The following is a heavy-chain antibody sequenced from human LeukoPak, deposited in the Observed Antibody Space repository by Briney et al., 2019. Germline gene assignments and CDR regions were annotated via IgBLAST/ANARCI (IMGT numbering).Heavy chain of an antibody. CDR3: ARGQLWLPYYFDY. V-gene: IGHV3-30*04. D-gene: IGHD5-18*01. CDR1: GFTFSSYA. CDR2: ISYDGSNK. Sequence: PGGSLRLSCAASGFTFSSYAMHWVRQAPGKGLEWVAVISYDGSNKYYADSVKGRFTISRDNSKNTLYLQMNSLRAEDTAVYYCARGQLWLPYYFDYWGQGTLVTVSS. J-gene: IGHJ4*02.